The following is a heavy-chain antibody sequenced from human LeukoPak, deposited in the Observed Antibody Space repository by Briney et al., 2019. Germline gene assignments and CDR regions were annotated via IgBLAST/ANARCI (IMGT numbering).Heavy chain of an antibody. J-gene: IGHJ4*02. CDR2: ISGDGVST. CDR1: GLPIGDFA. Sequence: GGSLRLSCVASGLPIGDFAMHWVRQAPGQGLEWVSLISGDGVSTFFADSVKGRFSISRDDSKNSLFLEMSSLRTEDTAMYYCARESGKFDYWGQGTLVAVSS. V-gene: IGHV3-43*02. CDR3: ARESGKFDY.